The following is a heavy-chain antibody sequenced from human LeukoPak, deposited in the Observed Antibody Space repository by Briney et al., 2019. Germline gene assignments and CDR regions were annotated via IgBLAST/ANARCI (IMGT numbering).Heavy chain of an antibody. Sequence: PGGSLRLSCAASGFNFNNAWMNWVRQAPGKGQEWVGRIKSKSDGGTTDNAAPVKGRFTISKDDSKNTLYLQMNSLKTEDTGIYYCTTGTLTSDYWGQGTLSPSPQ. CDR1: GFNFNNAW. J-gene: IGHJ4*02. CDR2: IKSKSDGGTT. V-gene: IGHV3-15*01. D-gene: IGHD4-17*01. CDR3: TTGTLTSDY.